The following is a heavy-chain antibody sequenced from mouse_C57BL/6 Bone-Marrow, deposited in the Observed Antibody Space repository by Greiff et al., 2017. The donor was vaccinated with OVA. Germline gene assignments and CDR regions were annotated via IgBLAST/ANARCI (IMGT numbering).Heavy chain of an antibody. CDR3: ARETVSWVCAMDY. D-gene: IGHD1-1*01. CDR1: GYTFTSYW. V-gene: IGHV1-61*01. Sequence: QVQLQQSGAELVRPGSSVKLSCKASGYTFTSYWMDWVKQRPGQGLEWIGNIYPSDSETHYNQKFKDKATLTVDKSSSTAYMQLSSLTSEDSAVYYCARETVSWVCAMDYWGQGTSVTVSS. J-gene: IGHJ4*01. CDR2: IYPSDSET.